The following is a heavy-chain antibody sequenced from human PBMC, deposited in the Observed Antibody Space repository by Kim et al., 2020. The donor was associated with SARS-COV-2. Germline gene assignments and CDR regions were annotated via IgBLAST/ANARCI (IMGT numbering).Heavy chain of an antibody. CDR1: GFTFSSYS. D-gene: IGHD3-22*01. V-gene: IGHV3-21*01. CDR2: ISSSSSYI. CDR3: ARDGWTRGDYSGYLSRRPQNYNYYGMDV. Sequence: GGSLRLSCAASGFTFSSYSMNWVRQAPGKGLEWVSAISSSSSYILYADSVKGRFTISRDNAENSLYLQMNSLRAEDTAVYYCARDGWTRGDYSGYLSRRPQNYNYYGMDVWGQGTTVTVSS. J-gene: IGHJ6*02.